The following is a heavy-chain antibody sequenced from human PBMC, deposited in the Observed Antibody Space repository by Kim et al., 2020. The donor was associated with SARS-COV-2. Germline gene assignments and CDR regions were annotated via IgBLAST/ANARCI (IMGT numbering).Heavy chain of an antibody. CDR3: ARLKYGGYFDY. J-gene: IGHJ4*02. D-gene: IGHD3-10*01. V-gene: IGHV4-39*01. Sequence: TYYHPSLKSRVTISVDTSKNQFSLKLSSVTAADTAVYYCARLKYGGYFDYWGQGTLVTVSS. CDR2: T.